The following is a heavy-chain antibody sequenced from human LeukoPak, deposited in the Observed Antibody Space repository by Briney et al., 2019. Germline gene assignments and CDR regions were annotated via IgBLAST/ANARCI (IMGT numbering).Heavy chain of an antibody. CDR3: EXXXVXXGEKYSWFDP. J-gene: IGHJ5*02. CDR1: XXTLTXXS. D-gene: IGHD3-10*01. V-gene: IGHV1-24*01. CDR2: FDPEDGET. Sequence: VXXXTLTXXSMHWVRQAPGKGLEWMGGFDPEDGETIYAQKFQGRVTMTEDTYTDKDYMEMSSLRSEDTAVYYCEXXXVXXGEKYSWFDPWGQGTLVTVSS.